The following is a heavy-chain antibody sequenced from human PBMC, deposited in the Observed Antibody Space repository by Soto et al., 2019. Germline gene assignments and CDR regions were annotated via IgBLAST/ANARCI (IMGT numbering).Heavy chain of an antibody. D-gene: IGHD6-19*01. CDR1: GGSVSSGSYY. J-gene: IGHJ6*02. CDR2: IYYSGST. Sequence: QVQLQESGPGLVKPSETLSLTCTVSGGSVSSGSYYWSWIRQPPGKGLEWIGHIYYSGSTNYNPPRPGPITFSVDTTKTRFSLTLSSVTAADTAVYYCARGIEGWYQGRYTYGMDVWGQGTTVTVSS. CDR3: ARGIEGWYQGRYTYGMDV. V-gene: IGHV4-61*01.